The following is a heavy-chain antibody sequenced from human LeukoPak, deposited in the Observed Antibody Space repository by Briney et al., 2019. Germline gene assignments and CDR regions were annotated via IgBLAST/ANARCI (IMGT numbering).Heavy chain of an antibody. V-gene: IGHV4-39*01. D-gene: IGHD6-6*01. CDR1: GGSISSSSYY. CDR2: IYYSGST. Sequence: PSETLSLTCTVSGGSISSSSYYWDWIRQPPGKGLEWIGNIYYSGSTYYNPSLKSRVTISVDTSKNQFSLKLSSVTAADTAVYYCASLYSSSSKYWGQGTLVTDSS. J-gene: IGHJ4*02. CDR3: ASLYSSSSKY.